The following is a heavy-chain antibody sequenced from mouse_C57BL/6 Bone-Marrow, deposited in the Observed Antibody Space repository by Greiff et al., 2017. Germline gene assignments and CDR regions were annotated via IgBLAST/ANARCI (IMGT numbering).Heavy chain of an antibody. J-gene: IGHJ1*03. V-gene: IGHV1-54*01. CDR3: ARLRRGSWYFDV. Sequence: QVQLQQSGAELVRPGTSVKVSCKASGYAFTNYLIEWVKQRPGQGLEWIGVINPGSGGPNYNEKFKGKATLTADKSSSTAYMQLSSLTSEDSAVYFCARLRRGSWYFDVWGTGTTVTVSS. CDR1: GYAFTNYL. CDR2: INPGSGGP. D-gene: IGHD2-4*01.